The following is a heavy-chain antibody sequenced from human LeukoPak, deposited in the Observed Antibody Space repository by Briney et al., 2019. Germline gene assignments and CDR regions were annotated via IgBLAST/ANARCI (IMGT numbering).Heavy chain of an antibody. Sequence: SETLSLTCAVYGGSFSGYYWSWIRQPPGKGPEWIGEINHSGSTNYNPSLKSRVTISVDTSKNQFSLKLSSVTAADTAVYYCARGPFFSAGGSDARFDYWGQGTLVTVSS. V-gene: IGHV4-34*01. J-gene: IGHJ4*02. D-gene: IGHD1-26*01. CDR3: ARGPFFSAGGSDARFDY. CDR2: INHSGST. CDR1: GGSFSGYY.